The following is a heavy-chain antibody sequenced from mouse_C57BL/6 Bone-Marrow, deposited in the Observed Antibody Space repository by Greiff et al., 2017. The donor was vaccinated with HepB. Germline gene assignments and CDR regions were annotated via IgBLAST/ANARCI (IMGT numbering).Heavy chain of an antibody. V-gene: IGHV3-6*01. D-gene: IGHD1-1*01. CDR3: ARESYYGSYWYFDV. CDR2: ISYDGSN. J-gene: IGHJ1*03. CDR1: GYSITSGYY. Sequence: EVKLQESGPGLVKPSQSLSLTCSVTGYSITSGYYWNWIRQFPGNKLEWMGYISYDGSNNYNPSLKNRISITRDTSKNQFFLKLNSVTTEDTATYYCARESYYGSYWYFDVWGTGTTVTVSS.